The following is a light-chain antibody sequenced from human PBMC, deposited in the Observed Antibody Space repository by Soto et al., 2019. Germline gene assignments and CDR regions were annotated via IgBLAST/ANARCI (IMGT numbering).Light chain of an antibody. CDR3: QQRSNGIT. V-gene: IGKV3-11*01. J-gene: IGKJ5*01. Sequence: EIVLTQSPATLSLSPGERATLSCRASQSVSSYLAWYQQKPGQAPRLPIYDASNRATGIPARFSGSGSGTDFTLTISSLEPEDFAVYYCQQRSNGITFGQGTRLEIK. CDR1: QSVSSY. CDR2: DAS.